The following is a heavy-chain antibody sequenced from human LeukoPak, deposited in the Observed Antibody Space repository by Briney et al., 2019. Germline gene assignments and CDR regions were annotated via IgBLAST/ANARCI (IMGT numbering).Heavy chain of an antibody. D-gene: IGHD3-10*01. J-gene: IGHJ6*04. CDR3: ARSYGSGSCAHDHYYYYGMDV. CDR1: GFTFSSYE. V-gene: IGHV3-48*03. Sequence: GGPLRLSCAASGFTFSSYEMNCVRQAPGKGLEWVSYISSTGSTIYYADSVKGRFTISRDNAKNSLYLQMNSLRAEGTAVYYCARSYGSGSCAHDHYYYYGMDVWGKGTTVTVSS. CDR2: ISSTGSTI.